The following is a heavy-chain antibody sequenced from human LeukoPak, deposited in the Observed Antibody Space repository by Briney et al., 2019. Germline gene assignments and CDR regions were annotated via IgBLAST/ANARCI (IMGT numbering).Heavy chain of an antibody. Sequence: ASVKVSCKASGYTFTGYYMHWVRQAPGQGLEWMGWINPNSGGTNYAQKFQGRVTMTRDTSISTAHMELSRLRSDDTAVYYCARDLSPSGGSYHVNWFDPWGQGTLVTVSS. J-gene: IGHJ5*02. CDR1: GYTFTGYY. CDR3: ARDLSPSGGSYHVNWFDP. V-gene: IGHV1-2*02. CDR2: INPNSGGT. D-gene: IGHD1-26*01.